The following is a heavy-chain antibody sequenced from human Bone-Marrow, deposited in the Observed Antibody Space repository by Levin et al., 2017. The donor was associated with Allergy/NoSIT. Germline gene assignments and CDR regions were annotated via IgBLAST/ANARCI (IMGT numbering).Heavy chain of an antibody. CDR1: GFTFSSYS. CDR2: ISSSSSYI. Sequence: AGESLKISCAASGFTFSSYSMNWVRQAPGKGLEWVSSISSSSSYIYYADSVKGRFTISRDNAKNSLYLQMNSLRAEDTAVYYCARGDTYYYDSSGYYYSDYWGQGTLVTVSS. D-gene: IGHD3-22*01. V-gene: IGHV3-21*01. CDR3: ARGDTYYYDSSGYYYSDY. J-gene: IGHJ4*02.